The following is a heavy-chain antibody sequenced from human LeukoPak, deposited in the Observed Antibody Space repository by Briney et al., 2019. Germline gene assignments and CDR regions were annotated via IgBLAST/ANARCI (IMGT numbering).Heavy chain of an antibody. CDR3: AGGDGDYDRWGVFDY. V-gene: IGHV4-34*01. CDR2: INHSGST. J-gene: IGHJ4*02. D-gene: IGHD4-17*01. CDR1: GGSFSGYY. Sequence: SETLSLTCAVYGGSFSGYYWSWIRQPPGKGLEWIGEINHSGSTNYNPSLKSRVTISVDTSKNQFSLKLSSVTAADTAVYYCAGGDGDYDRWGVFDYWGQGTLVTVSS.